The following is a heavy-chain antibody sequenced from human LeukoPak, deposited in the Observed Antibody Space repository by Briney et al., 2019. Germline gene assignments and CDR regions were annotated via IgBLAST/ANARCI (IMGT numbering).Heavy chain of an antibody. Sequence: SETLSLTCAVSGGSISSSNWWSWVRQPPGKGLEWIGEIYHSGSTNYNPSLKSRVTISVDKSKNQFSLKLSSVTAADTAVYYCARGPGGSTRVFDYWGQGTLVTVSS. CDR3: ARGPGGSTRVFDY. CDR1: GGSISSSNW. J-gene: IGHJ4*02. CDR2: IYHSGST. D-gene: IGHD3-16*01. V-gene: IGHV4-4*02.